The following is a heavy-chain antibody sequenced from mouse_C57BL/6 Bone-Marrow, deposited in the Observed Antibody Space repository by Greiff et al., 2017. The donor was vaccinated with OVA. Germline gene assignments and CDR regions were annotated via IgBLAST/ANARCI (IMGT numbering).Heavy chain of an antibody. J-gene: IGHJ3*01. V-gene: IGHV1-19*01. CDR1: GYTFPDYY. CDR2: INPYNGGT. CDR3: ARDWDGGAWFAY. Sequence: VQLQQSGPVLVKPGASVKMSCKASGYTFPDYYMNWVKQSHGKSLEWIGVINPYNGGTSYNQKFKGKATLTVDKSSSTAYMELNSLTSEDSAVYYCARDWDGGAWFAYWGQGTLVTVSA. D-gene: IGHD4-1*01.